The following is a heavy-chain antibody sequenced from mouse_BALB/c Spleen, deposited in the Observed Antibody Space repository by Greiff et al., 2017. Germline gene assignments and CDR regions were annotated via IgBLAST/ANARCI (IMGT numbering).Heavy chain of an antibody. CDR1: GFTFSSYW. J-gene: IGHJ2*01. V-gene: IGHV6-6*02. CDR3: TGGGY. CDR2: IRLKSDNYAT. Sequence: EVKLVESGGGLVQPGGSMKLSCVASGFTFSSYWMSWVRQSPEKGLEWVAEIRLKSDNYATHYAESVKGKFTISRDDSKSRLYLQMNSLRAEDTGIYYCTGGGYWGQGTTLTVSS.